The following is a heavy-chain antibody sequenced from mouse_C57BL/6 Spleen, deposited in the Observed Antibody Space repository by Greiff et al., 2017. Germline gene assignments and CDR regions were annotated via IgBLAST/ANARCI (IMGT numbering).Heavy chain of an antibody. CDR2: IDPSDSYT. J-gene: IGHJ1*03. V-gene: IGHV1-59*01. CDR1: GYTFNSYW. Sequence: VQLQQPGAELVRPGTSVKLSCKASGYTFNSYWMHWVKQRPGQGLEWIGVIDPSDSYTNYNQKFKGKATLTVDTSSSTAYMQLSSLTSDDSAVYYCARDGSSYGYFDVRGTGTTVTVSS. D-gene: IGHD1-1*01. CDR3: ARDGSSYGYFDV.